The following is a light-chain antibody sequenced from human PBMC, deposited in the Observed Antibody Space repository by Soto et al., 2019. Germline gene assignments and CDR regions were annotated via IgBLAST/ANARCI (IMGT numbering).Light chain of an antibody. V-gene: IGKV1-33*01. CDR3: QQYDNLLFT. Sequence: DIQMTQSPSSLSASVRDRVTITCQASQDISNYLNWYQQKPGKAPKLLIYDASNLETGVPSRFSGSGSGTVFTFTISSLQPEDIATYYCQQYDNLLFTFGPGTKVDIK. CDR2: DAS. CDR1: QDISNY. J-gene: IGKJ3*01.